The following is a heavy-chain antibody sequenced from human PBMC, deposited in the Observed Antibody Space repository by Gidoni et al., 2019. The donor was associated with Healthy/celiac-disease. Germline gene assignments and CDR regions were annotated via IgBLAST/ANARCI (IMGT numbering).Heavy chain of an antibody. CDR1: GGSFSGYY. V-gene: IGHV4-34*01. CDR2: INHSGST. J-gene: IGHJ4*02. Sequence: QVQLQQWGAGLLTPSETLSLTCAVYGGSFSGYYWSWIRQSPGKGLEWIGEINHSGSTNYNPSLKSRVTISVDTSKNQFSLKLSSVTAADTAVYYCARGVPVFGVVNPYYFDYWGQGTLVTVSS. D-gene: IGHD3-3*01. CDR3: ARGVPVFGVVNPYYFDY.